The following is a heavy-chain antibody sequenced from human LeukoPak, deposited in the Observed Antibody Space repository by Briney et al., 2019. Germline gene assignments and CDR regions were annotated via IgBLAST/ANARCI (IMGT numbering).Heavy chain of an antibody. CDR1: GFTFTNYA. Sequence: GRSLRLSCAASGFTFTNYAMHWVRQAPGKGLEWVAVISHDETNKYYEDSVKGRFTISRDSSKNTLYLQMSSLRDEDTAVYYCAKNNDYGGSYWYFDLWGRGTLVTVSS. CDR3: AKNNDYGGSYWYFDL. D-gene: IGHD4-23*01. CDR2: ISHDETNK. J-gene: IGHJ2*01. V-gene: IGHV3-30*04.